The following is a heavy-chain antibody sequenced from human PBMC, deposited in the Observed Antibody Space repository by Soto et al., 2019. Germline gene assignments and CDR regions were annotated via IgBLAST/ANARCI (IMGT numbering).Heavy chain of an antibody. Sequence: EASVKVPCKSSRYTFTSYGICWVRQAPGQGLEWMGWISAYNGDTNYAQELQGRVTMTTDTSTSTAQMELRSLRSDDTAVYYCARHKAPFCGGDCLYFRYWGQGTLVTVSS. V-gene: IGHV1-18*01. CDR1: RYTFTSYG. D-gene: IGHD2-21*02. CDR2: ISAYNGDT. CDR3: ARHKAPFCGGDCLYFRY. J-gene: IGHJ4*02.